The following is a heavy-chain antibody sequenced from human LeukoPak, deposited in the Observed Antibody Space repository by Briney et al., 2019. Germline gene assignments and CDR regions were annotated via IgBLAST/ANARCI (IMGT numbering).Heavy chain of an antibody. Sequence: PSETLSLTCTDSGGSISSYYWSWIRQPPGKGLEWIGYIYYSGSTNYNPSLKSRVTISVDTSKNQFSLKLSSVTAADTAVYYCARQRTDGYTFDYWGQGTLVTVSS. CDR1: GGSISSYY. CDR2: IYYSGST. D-gene: IGHD5-24*01. J-gene: IGHJ4*02. V-gene: IGHV4-59*08. CDR3: ARQRTDGYTFDY.